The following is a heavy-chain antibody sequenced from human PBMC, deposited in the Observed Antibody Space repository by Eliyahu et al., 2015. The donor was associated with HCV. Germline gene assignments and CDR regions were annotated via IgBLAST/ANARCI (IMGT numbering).Heavy chain of an antibody. D-gene: IGHD5-12*01. J-gene: IGHJ6*02. CDR3: AKPDIVATTRYYYYGMDV. V-gene: IGHV3-23*01. CDR1: GFTFSSYA. Sequence: EVQLLESGGGLVQPGGSLRLSCAASGFTFSSYAMSWVRQAPGKGLEWVSAISGSGGSTYYADSVKGRFTISRDNSKNTLYLQMNSLRAEDTAVYYCAKPDIVATTRYYYYGMDVWGQGTTVTVSS. CDR2: ISGSGGST.